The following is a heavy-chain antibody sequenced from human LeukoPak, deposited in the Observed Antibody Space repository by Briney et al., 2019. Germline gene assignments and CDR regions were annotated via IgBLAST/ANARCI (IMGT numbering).Heavy chain of an antibody. CDR2: ISGSGGST. J-gene: IGHJ5*02. Sequence: GGSLRLSCAVSGFTFSTFAMSWVRQAPGKGLEWVSTISGSGGSTYYADSVKGRFTISRDNSKNTLYLQMNSLRAEDTAVYYCAKSKAGLDFDWFDPWGQGTLVTVSS. CDR3: AKSKAGLDFDWFDP. D-gene: IGHD6-6*01. CDR1: GFTFSTFA. V-gene: IGHV3-23*01.